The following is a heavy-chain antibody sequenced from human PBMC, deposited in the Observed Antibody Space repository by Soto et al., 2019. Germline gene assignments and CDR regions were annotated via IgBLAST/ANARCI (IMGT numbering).Heavy chain of an antibody. CDR3: ARGWAPSIADAFDI. Sequence: EVQVLESGGNLVQPGGSLRLTCAFSGFTFSTSSMNWVRQAPGKGLEWVSSISGSGDITLYADSVKGRFTTSRDNPKSTGYLQMNSLRVEDTAVYHCARGWAPSIADAFDIWAPGTMVTDTS. J-gene: IGHJ3*02. D-gene: IGHD3-16*01. CDR1: GFTFSTSS. CDR2: ISGSGDIT. V-gene: IGHV3-23*01.